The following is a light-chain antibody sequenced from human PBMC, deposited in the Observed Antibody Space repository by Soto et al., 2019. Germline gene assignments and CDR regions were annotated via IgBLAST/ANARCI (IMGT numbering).Light chain of an antibody. J-gene: IGKJ5*01. CDR2: AVS. Sequence: DVVMAQTRLSLSVAPGQPASISCKSSKSLLRHTRETILLWYPQKPGQSPQLLIYAVSTRVCRVPDRFSGSGSGTDFTLEISRLETDDFGIYYCMQSTQLPPTFGPGTRLEI. CDR1: KSLLRHTRETI. CDR3: MQSTQLPPT. V-gene: IGKV2D-29*02.